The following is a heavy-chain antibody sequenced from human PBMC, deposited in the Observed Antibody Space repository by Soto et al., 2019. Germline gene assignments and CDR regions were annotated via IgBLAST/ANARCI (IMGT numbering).Heavy chain of an antibody. J-gene: IGHJ4*02. CDR3: ARVRGGGPFDD. D-gene: IGHD1-26*01. CDR2: NYYSGSS. Sequence: QVQLQESGPGLVKPSQTLSLTCTVSGGSISSGGYYWSWIRQHPGKGLEWIGYNYYSGSSYYNHSLKSRVTLSVDSSKIQCSRKLSSVTAADTAVYYCARVRGGGPFDDWGQGTLVTVSS. V-gene: IGHV4-31*03. CDR1: GGSISSGGYY.